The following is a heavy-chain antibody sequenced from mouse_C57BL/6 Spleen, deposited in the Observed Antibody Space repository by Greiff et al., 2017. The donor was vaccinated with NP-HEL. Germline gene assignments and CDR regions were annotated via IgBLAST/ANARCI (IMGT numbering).Heavy chain of an antibody. J-gene: IGHJ2*01. Sequence: EVKLVESGGGLVKPGGSLKLSCAASGFTFSDYGMHWVRQAPEKGLEWVAYISSGSSTIYYADTVKGRFTFSRDNAKNTLFLQMTRLRSEDTAMYYCARDYYGIFDYWGQGTTLTVSS. CDR2: ISSGSSTI. V-gene: IGHV5-17*01. CDR3: ARDYYGIFDY. CDR1: GFTFSDYG. D-gene: IGHD1-1*01.